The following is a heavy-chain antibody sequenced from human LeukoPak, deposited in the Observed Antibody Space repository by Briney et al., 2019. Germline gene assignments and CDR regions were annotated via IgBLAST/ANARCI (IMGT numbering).Heavy chain of an antibody. Sequence: ASVKVSCKTSGGTLSRYAISWVRQAPGQGLEWMGWISAYNGNTNYAQKLQGRVTMTTDTSTSTAYMELRSLRSDDTAVYYCARDGSGTQYPYYYYYYYMDVWGKGTTVTISS. CDR3: ARDGSGTQYPYYYYYYYMDV. CDR2: ISAYNGNT. V-gene: IGHV1-18*01. CDR1: GGTLSRYA. D-gene: IGHD3-10*01. J-gene: IGHJ6*03.